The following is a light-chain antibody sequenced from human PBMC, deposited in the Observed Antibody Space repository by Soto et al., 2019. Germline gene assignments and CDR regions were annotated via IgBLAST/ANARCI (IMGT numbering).Light chain of an antibody. CDR2: KAS. J-gene: IGKJ1*01. V-gene: IGKV1-5*03. Sequence: DIQMTQSPSTLSGSVGDRVTITCRASQTISSWLAWYQQKPGKAPKVLIYKASSLEDGVPSRFSGSGSGTEFTLTINSLQADDFATYYCQEYSSDWTFGQGTKVDI. CDR3: QEYSSDWT. CDR1: QTISSW.